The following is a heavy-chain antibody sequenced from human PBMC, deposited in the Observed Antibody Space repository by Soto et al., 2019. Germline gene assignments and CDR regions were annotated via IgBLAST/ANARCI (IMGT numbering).Heavy chain of an antibody. D-gene: IGHD6-13*01. CDR1: GFTFSSYD. V-gene: IGHV3-13*04. CDR2: IGIADNR. CDR3: ARGGIPPGYGLDV. Sequence: GGSLTLSCAASGFTFSSYDMHWFRQGTGQGLEWVSTIGIADNRYYLSSVTGRFTISRDDAENSLYLQMNNLKAGDTAVYYCARGGIPPGYGLDVWGQGTTVTVS. J-gene: IGHJ6*02.